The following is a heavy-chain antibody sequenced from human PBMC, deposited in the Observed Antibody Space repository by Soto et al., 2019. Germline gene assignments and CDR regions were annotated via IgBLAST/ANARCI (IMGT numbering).Heavy chain of an antibody. D-gene: IGHD6-6*01. CDR3: ARGQGLSIAAPGNWFDP. CDR1: GGSFSGYY. J-gene: IGHJ5*02. V-gene: IGHV4-34*01. Sequence: PSETLSLTCAVYGGSFSGYYWSWIRQPPGKGLEWIGEINHSGSTNYNPSLKSRVTISVDTSKNQFSLKLSSVTAADTAVYYCARGQGLSIAAPGNWFDPWGKGTLVPVSS. CDR2: INHSGST.